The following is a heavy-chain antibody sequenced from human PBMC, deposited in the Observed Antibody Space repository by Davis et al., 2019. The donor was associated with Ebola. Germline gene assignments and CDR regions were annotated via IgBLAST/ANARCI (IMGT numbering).Heavy chain of an antibody. V-gene: IGHV4-39*07. CDR2: INHSGSI. CDR3: ARVDPNYYGMDV. J-gene: IGHJ6*02. CDR1: GGSVSSGSYY. Sequence: SETLSLTCTVSGGSVSSGSYYWSWIRQPPGKGLEWIGEINHSGSINYNPSLKSRVTTSVDTSKNQFSLKLSSVTAADTAVYYCARVDPNYYGMDVWGQGTTVTVSS.